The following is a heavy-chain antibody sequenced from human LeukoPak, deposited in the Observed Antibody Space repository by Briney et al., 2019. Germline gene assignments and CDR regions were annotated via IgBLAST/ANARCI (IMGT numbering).Heavy chain of an antibody. CDR2: ISSTSRYI. D-gene: IGHD3-22*01. J-gene: IGHJ4*02. V-gene: IGHV3-21*01. Sequence: GGSLRLSCAASGFTFSSYTMNWVRQAPGKGLEWVSSISSTSRYIYYADSVKGRLTISRDNAKNSLYLQMNSLRDEDTAVYYCARAHYYDSSGLDFWGQGTLVTVSS. CDR3: ARAHYYDSSGLDF. CDR1: GFTFSSYT.